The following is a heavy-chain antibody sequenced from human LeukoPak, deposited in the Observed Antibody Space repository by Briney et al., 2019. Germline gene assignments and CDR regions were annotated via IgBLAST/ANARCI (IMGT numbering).Heavy chain of an antibody. CDR2: ISVSGGTT. Sequence: TGGSLRLSCEASGFTFSTYAMSWVRQAPGKGLEWVSGISVSGGTTYYADSVKGRFTISRDNSKNTLYLQMSGLRAEDTALYYCARDVYNWNPYGMYVWGQGTTVTVSS. CDR1: GFTFSTYA. J-gene: IGHJ6*02. V-gene: IGHV3-23*01. D-gene: IGHD1-20*01. CDR3: ARDVYNWNPYGMYV.